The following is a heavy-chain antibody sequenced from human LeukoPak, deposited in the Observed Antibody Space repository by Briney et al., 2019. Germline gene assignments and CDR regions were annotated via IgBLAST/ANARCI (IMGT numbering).Heavy chain of an antibody. CDR2: ISSSSHVI. Sequence: GGSLRLSCAVSGFTFSDSYMSWIRQAPGKGLDWLACISSSSHVIYYADSVKGRFTISRDNAKNSLYLQMNSLRAEDTALYYCAKDAQQLVQSYYFDYWGQGTLVTVSS. D-gene: IGHD6-13*01. V-gene: IGHV3-11*01. CDR1: GFTFSDSY. J-gene: IGHJ4*02. CDR3: AKDAQQLVQSYYFDY.